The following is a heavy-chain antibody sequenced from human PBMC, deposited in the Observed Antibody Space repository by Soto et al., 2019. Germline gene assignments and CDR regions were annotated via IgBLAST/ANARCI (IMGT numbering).Heavy chain of an antibody. V-gene: IGHV4-31*03. CDR2: IYYTGST. CDR1: GASIRRGVYY. CDR3: ARIEMASIK. Sequence: SETLSRTCIVSGASIRRGVYYGIWLRQSPGKGLEWIGHIYYTGSTFYSPSLKSRLTISLDTSKNQFSLDLRSVTAADTAMYYCARIEMASIKWGRGTLVTVSS. J-gene: IGHJ4*02.